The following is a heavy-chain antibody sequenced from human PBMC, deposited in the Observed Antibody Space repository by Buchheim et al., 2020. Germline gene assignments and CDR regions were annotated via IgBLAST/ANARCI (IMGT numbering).Heavy chain of an antibody. V-gene: IGHV3-74*02. J-gene: IGHJ6*02. CDR3: ARVLAKSSGWLGPGGMDV. CDR2: INSDGSST. Sequence: EVQLVESGGGLVKPGGSLRLSCAASGFTFSSYSMNWVRQAPGKGLVWVSRINSDGSSTSYADSVKGRFTISRDNAKNTLYLQMNSLRAEDTAVYYCARVLAKSSGWLGPGGMDVWGQGTT. CDR1: GFTFSSYS. D-gene: IGHD6-19*01.